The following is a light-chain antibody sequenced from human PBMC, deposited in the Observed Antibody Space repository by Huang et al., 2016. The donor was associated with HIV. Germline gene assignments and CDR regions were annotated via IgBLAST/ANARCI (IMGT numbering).Light chain of an antibody. CDR1: QSVSSN. CDR3: QQYNTWPPIT. J-gene: IGKJ5*01. CDR2: GAS. V-gene: IGKV3-15*01. Sequence: EIVMTQSPATLSVSPGERATLSCRDSQSVSSNLVGYQNKPGPAPSLLIYGASTMATCIPARFSGSGSVTEFTLTISSLQSEDFAVYYCQQYNTWPPITFGQGTRLEIK.